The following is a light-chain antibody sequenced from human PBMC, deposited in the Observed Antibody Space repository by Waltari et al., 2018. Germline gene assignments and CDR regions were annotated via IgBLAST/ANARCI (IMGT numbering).Light chain of an antibody. CDR1: TLAYKS. V-gene: IGLV3-21*01. Sequence: SYVLTQPPSVSVAPGETASITCGGNTLAYKSVHWYQQKPGQTPVLVIYYDTDRPSGTPERFSGSDSQNTATLASSRVEAEDEADDYCQVWEGEEHPAVVFGGGTKLTVL. J-gene: IGLJ2*01. CDR3: QVWEGEEHPAVV. CDR2: YDT.